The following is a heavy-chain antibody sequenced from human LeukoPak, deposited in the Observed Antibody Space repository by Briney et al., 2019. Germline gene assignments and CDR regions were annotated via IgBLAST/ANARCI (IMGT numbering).Heavy chain of an antibody. V-gene: IGHV1-18*01. D-gene: IGHD6-19*01. CDR3: ARSSGWAPENWFDP. CDR1: GYTFTSYG. J-gene: IGHJ5*02. CDR2: ISAYNGNT. Sequence: GASVKVSCKASGYTFTSYGISWVRQAPGQGLEWMGWISAYNGNTNYAQKLRGRVTMTTDTSTSTAYMELRSLRSDDTAVYYCARSSGWAPENWFDPWGQGTLVTVSS.